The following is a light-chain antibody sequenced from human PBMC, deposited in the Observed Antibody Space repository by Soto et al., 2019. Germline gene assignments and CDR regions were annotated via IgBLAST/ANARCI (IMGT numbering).Light chain of an antibody. CDR3: MHTVHHPCT. CDR1: QSLVFSDGKTY. Sequence: DIVMTQTPLSLSVTPGQPASISCKSSQSLVFSDGKTYFYWYLQKPGQPPQLLIPGVSTHFSGVTDRFSGSVSGTDFTLTISRVGAEDVGVYYCMHTVHHPCTFGQGNKVEVK. V-gene: IGKV2D-29*01. J-gene: IGKJ1*01. CDR2: GVS.